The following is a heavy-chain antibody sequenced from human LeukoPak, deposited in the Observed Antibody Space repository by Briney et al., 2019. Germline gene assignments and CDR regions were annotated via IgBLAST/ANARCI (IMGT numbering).Heavy chain of an antibody. Sequence: GGSLRLSCTASGFTFSSYAMSWVRQAPGKGLDWVSAISGSGVSTYYPDFVKGRFTISRDNSKNTLYLQMNSLRAEDTAVYYCAKGTPFRNFDYWGQGTLVTVSS. CDR1: GFTFSSYA. V-gene: IGHV3-23*01. J-gene: IGHJ4*02. CDR3: AKGTPFRNFDY. CDR2: ISGSGVST. D-gene: IGHD1-14*01.